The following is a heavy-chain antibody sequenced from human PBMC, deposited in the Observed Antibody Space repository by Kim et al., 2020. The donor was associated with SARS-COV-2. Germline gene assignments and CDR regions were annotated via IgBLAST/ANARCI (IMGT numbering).Heavy chain of an antibody. J-gene: IGHJ4*02. D-gene: IGHD6-6*01. CDR2: IYYSGST. CDR3: AREHYSSSSLDF. Sequence: SETLSLTCTVSGGSVSSGSYYWSWIRQPPGKGLEWIGYIYYSGSTNYNPSAKSRVTISVDTSKNQFSLKLSSVTAADTAVYYCAREHYSSSSLDFWGQGTLVTVSS. CDR1: GGSVSSGSYY. V-gene: IGHV4-61*01.